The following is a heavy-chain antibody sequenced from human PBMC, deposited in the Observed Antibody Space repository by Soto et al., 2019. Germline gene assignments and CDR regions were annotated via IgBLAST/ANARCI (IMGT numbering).Heavy chain of an antibody. CDR3: AKDDYSNLPYRRTENSFWQY. J-gene: IGHJ4*02. Sequence: GGSLRLSCAASGFTFSSYGMHWVRQAPGKGLEWVAVISYDGSNKYYADSVKGRFTISRDNSKNTLYLQMNSLRAEDTAVYYCAKDDYSNLPYRRTENSFWQYWGQGTLVTVSS. D-gene: IGHD4-4*01. V-gene: IGHV3-30*18. CDR2: ISYDGSNK. CDR1: GFTFSSYG.